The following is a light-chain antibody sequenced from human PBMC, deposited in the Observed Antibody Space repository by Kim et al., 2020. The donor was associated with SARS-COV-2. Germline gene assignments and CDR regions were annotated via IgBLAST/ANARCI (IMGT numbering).Light chain of an antibody. V-gene: IGKV4-1*01. Sequence: DIVMTQSPDSLAVSLGERATINCKSSQSVLYSSNNKNYLAWYQQKPGQPPKLLIHWASTRESGVPDRFSGSGSGTDFTLTISSLQAEDVAVYYCQQYYSKGYTFGQGTKLEI. J-gene: IGKJ2*01. CDR3: QQYYSKGYT. CDR2: WAS. CDR1: QSVLYSSNNKNY.